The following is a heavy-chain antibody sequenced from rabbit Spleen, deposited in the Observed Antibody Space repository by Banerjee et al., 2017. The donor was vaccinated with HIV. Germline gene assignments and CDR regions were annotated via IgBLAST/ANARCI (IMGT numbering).Heavy chain of an antibody. CDR2: ISSTTSIT. Sequence: QEQLEESGGDLVKPGASLTLTCTASGFSFSSGYWISWVRQAPGKGLEWIACISSTTSITYYASWAKGRFTISKTSSTTVTLQMTSLTAADTATYFCARGDASSGWGANLWGQGTLVTVS. J-gene: IGHJ4*01. CDR3: ARGDASSGWGANL. V-gene: IGHV1S45*01. CDR1: GFSFSSGYW. D-gene: IGHD4-1*01.